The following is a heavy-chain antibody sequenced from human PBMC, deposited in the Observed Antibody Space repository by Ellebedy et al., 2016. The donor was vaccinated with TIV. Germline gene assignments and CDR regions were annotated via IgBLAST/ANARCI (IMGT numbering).Heavy chain of an antibody. Sequence: GESLKISXAASGFTFSSYAMHWVRQAPGKGLEWVAVISYDGSNKYYADSVKGRFTISRDNAKNSLYLQMNSLRAEDTAVYYCARDPLWAVAGTRWGYYYYGMDVWGQGTTVTVSS. D-gene: IGHD6-19*01. CDR1: GFTFSSYA. CDR3: ARDPLWAVAGTRWGYYYYGMDV. V-gene: IGHV3-30-3*01. CDR2: ISYDGSNK. J-gene: IGHJ6*02.